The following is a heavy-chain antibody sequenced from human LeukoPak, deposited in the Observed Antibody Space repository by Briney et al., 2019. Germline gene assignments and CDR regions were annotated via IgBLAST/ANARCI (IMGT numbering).Heavy chain of an antibody. Sequence: APVKVSCKTSGYTFTDYYIHWVRQAPGQGLEWMGWISPNSGETNSAQKFQGRVTMTGDTSISTAYMELRRVTSDDTAVYYCARDRDYSNTERGFDYWGQGTLVTVSS. D-gene: IGHD4-11*01. CDR3: ARDRDYSNTERGFDY. J-gene: IGHJ4*02. CDR2: ISPNSGET. CDR1: GYTFTDYY. V-gene: IGHV1-2*02.